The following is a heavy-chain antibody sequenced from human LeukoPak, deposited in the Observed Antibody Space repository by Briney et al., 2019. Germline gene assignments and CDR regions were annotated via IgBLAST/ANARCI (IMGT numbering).Heavy chain of an antibody. CDR3: ARARGIAVAGTGY. CDR1: GYTFTGYY. J-gene: IGHJ4*02. V-gene: IGHV1-2*02. Sequence: ASVNVSCKASGYTFTGYYMHWVRQAPGQGLEWMGWINPNSGGTNYAQKFQGRVTMTRDTSISTAYMELSRLRSDDTAVYYCARARGIAVAGTGYWGQGTLVTVSS. CDR2: INPNSGGT. D-gene: IGHD6-19*01.